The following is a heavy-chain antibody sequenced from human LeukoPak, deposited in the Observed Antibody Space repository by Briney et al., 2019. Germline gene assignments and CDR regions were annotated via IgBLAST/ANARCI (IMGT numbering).Heavy chain of an antibody. J-gene: IGHJ4*02. CDR2: ISGRDTNT. CDR3: AKRSDYGSNGNYFDS. D-gene: IGHD4-23*01. CDR1: GFTFSSYG. V-gene: IGHV3-23*01. Sequence: PGGSLRLSCAASGFTFSSYGMSWVRQAPGKGLEWVSAISGRDTNTLHADPVKGRFHIPRDNSKNTLYLQMNSLRAEDTAVYYCAKRSDYGSNGNYFDSWGQGTPVTVSS.